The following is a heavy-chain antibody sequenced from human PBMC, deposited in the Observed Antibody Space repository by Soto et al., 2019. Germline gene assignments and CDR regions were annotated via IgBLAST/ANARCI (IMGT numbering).Heavy chain of an antibody. D-gene: IGHD2-2*01. CDR1: GGSFSGYY. V-gene: IGHV4-34*01. J-gene: IGHJ6*03. CDR3: ARGPADRYYYYMDV. CDR2: INHSGST. Sequence: QVQLQQWGAGLLKPSETLSLTCAVYGGSFSGYYWSWIRQPPGKGLEWIGEINHSGSTNYNPSLKSRVTISVDTSKNQFSLKLRSVTAADTAVYYCARGPADRYYYYMDVWGKGTTVTVSS.